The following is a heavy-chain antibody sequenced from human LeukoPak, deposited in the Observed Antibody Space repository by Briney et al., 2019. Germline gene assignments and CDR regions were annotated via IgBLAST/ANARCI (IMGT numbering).Heavy chain of an antibody. J-gene: IGHJ6*02. CDR1: GFTVSSYA. CDR2: ISYDGSTK. D-gene: IGHD2-21*02. V-gene: IGHV3-30-3*01. CDR3: AREDIVVVTASNSVYYYYYGMDV. Sequence: HAGRSLRLACAAAGFTVSSYAMHWVSQAPGKGRGWGAVISYDGSTKYYADSVKGRFTISRDNSKNTLYLQMHSLRAEDTAMYYCAREDIVVVTASNSVYYYYYGMDVWGQGTTVTVSS.